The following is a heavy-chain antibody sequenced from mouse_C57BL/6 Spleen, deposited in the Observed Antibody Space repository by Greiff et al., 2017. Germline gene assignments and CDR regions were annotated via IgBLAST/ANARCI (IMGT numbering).Heavy chain of an antibody. CDR3: ARSRGSGSSIYWYFDV. V-gene: IGHV1-80*01. CDR2: IYPGDGAT. J-gene: IGHJ1*03. CDR1: GYAFSSYW. D-gene: IGHD1-1*01. Sequence: QVQLQQSGAELVKPGASVKISCKASGYAFSSYWMNWVKQRPGKGLEWIGQIYPGDGATNYNGKFKGKATLTADKSSSTAYMPLSSLTSEDSAVYFCARSRGSGSSIYWYFDVWGTGTTVTVSS.